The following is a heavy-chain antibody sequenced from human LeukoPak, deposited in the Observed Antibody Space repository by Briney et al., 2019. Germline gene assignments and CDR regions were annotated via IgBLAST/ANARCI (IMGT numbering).Heavy chain of an antibody. CDR1: GGSFSGYC. CDR3: ARRPTSYYYDSSGQKWYYFDY. D-gene: IGHD3-22*01. Sequence: SETLSLTCAVYGGSFSGYCWSWIRQPPGKGLEWIGEINHSGSTNYNPSLKSRVTISVDTSKNQFSLKLSSVTAADTAVYYCARRPTSYYYDSSGQKWYYFDYWGQGTLVTVSS. CDR2: INHSGST. J-gene: IGHJ4*02. V-gene: IGHV4-34*01.